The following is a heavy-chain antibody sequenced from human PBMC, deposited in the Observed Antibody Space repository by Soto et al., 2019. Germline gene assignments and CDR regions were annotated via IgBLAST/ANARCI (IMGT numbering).Heavy chain of an antibody. CDR1: GFKFSIYS. D-gene: IGHD6-19*01. J-gene: IGHJ4*02. CDR3: ARSVEGHFDY. CDR2: ITSDTKTI. V-gene: IGHV3-48*02. Sequence: EVQLVESGGALVQPGGSLRLSRVASGFKFSIYSMNWIRQAPGKGLEWSAYITSDTKTIKYADSVKGRFTISRDNAKNSVYLQMNSLSDEDTAVYYCARSVEGHFDYWGQGAVVTVSS.